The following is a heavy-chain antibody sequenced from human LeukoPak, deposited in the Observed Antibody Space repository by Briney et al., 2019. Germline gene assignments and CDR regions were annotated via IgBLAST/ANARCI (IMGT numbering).Heavy chain of an antibody. CDR1: GFIFDDYA. Sequence: GGSLRLSCAASGFIFDDYAMHWVRQAPGKGLEWVSGISWNSGSIGYADSVKGRFTISRDNAKNSLYLQMNSLRAEDTALYYCAKGTTMVRGVPFDYWGQGTLVTVSS. J-gene: IGHJ4*02. V-gene: IGHV3-9*01. CDR3: AKGTTMVRGVPFDY. D-gene: IGHD3-10*01. CDR2: ISWNSGSI.